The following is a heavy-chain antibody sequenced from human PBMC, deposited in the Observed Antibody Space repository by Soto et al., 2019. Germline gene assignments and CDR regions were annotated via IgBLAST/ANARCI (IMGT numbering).Heavy chain of an antibody. CDR1: GFFVSINY. Sequence: PGGSLRLSCAASGFFVSINYMNWVRQAPGKGLEWVSVLHSGGNTYYADSVKGRFTISRDNSKNTLYLQMNGLRAEDTAVYYCARDRDWFDPWGQGTLVTVSS. CDR3: ARDRDWFDP. J-gene: IGHJ5*02. V-gene: IGHV3-66*01. CDR2: LHSGGNT.